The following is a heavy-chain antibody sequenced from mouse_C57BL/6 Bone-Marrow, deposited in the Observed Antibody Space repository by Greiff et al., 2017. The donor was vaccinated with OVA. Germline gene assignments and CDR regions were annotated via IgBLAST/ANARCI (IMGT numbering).Heavy chain of an antibody. J-gene: IGHJ2*01. Sequence: EVQVVESGGGLVKPGGSLKLSCAASGFTFSDYGMHWVRQAPEKGLEWVAYISSGSSTIYYADTVEGRFTISRDNAKNTLFLQMTSLRSEDTAMYYCASYYYGSSDYWGKGTTLTVSS. CDR2: ISSGSSTI. CDR3: ASYYYGSSDY. CDR1: GFTFSDYG. D-gene: IGHD1-1*01. V-gene: IGHV5-17*01.